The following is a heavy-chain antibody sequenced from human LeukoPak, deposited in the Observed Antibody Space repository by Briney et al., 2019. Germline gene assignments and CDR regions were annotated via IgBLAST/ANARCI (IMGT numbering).Heavy chain of an antibody. Sequence: GGSLRLSCAASGFTFSSYAMSWVRQAPGKGLEWVSAISGSGGSTYYADSVKGRFTISRDNSKNTLYLQMNSLRAEDTAVYYCAKDLGGIAAAGLYYFDYWGQGTLVTVSS. CDR1: GFTFSSYA. D-gene: IGHD6-13*01. V-gene: IGHV3-23*01. CDR2: ISGSGGST. CDR3: AKDLGGIAAAGLYYFDY. J-gene: IGHJ4*02.